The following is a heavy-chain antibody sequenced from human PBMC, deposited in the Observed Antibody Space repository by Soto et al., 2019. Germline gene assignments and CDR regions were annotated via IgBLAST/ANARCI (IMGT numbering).Heavy chain of an antibody. CDR1: GGSFSGYY. CDR3: ARTCSSTSCPYYYGMDV. Sequence: SETLSLTCAVYGGSFSGYYWNWIRQPPGKGLEWIGEINHSGSTNYNPSLKSRVTISVDTSKNQFSLKLSSVTAADTAVNYCARTCSSTSCPYYYGMDVWGQGTTVT. J-gene: IGHJ6*02. D-gene: IGHD2-2*01. V-gene: IGHV4-34*01. CDR2: INHSGST.